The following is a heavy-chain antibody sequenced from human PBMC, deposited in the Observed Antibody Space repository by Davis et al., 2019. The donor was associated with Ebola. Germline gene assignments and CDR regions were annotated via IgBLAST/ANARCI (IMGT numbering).Heavy chain of an antibody. CDR1: AFSFSSYS. CDR2: ISTSSSPI. D-gene: IGHD6-6*01. V-gene: IGHV3-48*02. CDR3: ARDQGAIAARPSAFDM. J-gene: IGHJ3*02. Sequence: PGGSLRLSCAASAFSFSSYSMNWVRQAPGKGLEWVSYISTSSSPIYYADSVKGRFTISRDNAKNSLYLQMNSLRDEDAAAYYCARDQGAIAARPSAFDMWGQGTMVTVSS.